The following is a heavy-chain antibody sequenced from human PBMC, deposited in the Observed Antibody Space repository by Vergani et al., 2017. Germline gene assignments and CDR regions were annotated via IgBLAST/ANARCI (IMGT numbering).Heavy chain of an antibody. D-gene: IGHD2-2*01. Sequence: QVQLQESGPGLVKPSQTLSLTCTVFGGSNSSGSYYWSWLRQPAGKGLEWIGRIYTSGGTNYNPSLKSRVTMSVDTSKNQFSLKLSSVTAADPAVYYCARDRAGSVVGPFDPWGQGTLVTVSS. CDR3: ARDRAGSVVGPFDP. CDR1: GGSNSSGSYY. V-gene: IGHV4-61*02. CDR2: IYTSGGT. J-gene: IGHJ5*02.